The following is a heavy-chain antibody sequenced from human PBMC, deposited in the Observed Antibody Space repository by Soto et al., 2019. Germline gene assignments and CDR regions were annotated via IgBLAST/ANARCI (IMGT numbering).Heavy chain of an antibody. D-gene: IGHD3-22*01. CDR1: GFIFSDYS. CDR3: ARGYYDRSGYFFEY. CDR2: ISSTSSYI. J-gene: IGHJ4*02. V-gene: IGHV3-21*01. Sequence: EGSLRLSCAASGFIFSDYSMNWVRQAPGKGLEWVSSISSTSSYIYYADSLKGRFTISRDNAKNSLYLQMNSLRVEDAAVYYCARGYYDRSGYFFEYWGQGTLVTVSS.